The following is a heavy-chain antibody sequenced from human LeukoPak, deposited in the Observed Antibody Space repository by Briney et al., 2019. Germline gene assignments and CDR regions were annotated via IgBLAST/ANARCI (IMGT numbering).Heavy chain of an antibody. V-gene: IGHV4-4*07. D-gene: IGHD3-10*01. CDR1: GGSISSYY. J-gene: IGHJ6*02. Sequence: SETLSLTCTVSGGSISSYYWSWIRQPAGKGLEWIGRIYTSGSTNYNPSLKSRVTMSVDTSKNQFSLKLSSVTAADTAVYYCARGSGSGSYYNRDYYYYGMDVRGQGTTVTVSS. CDR2: IYTSGST. CDR3: ARGSGSGSYYNRDYYYYGMDV.